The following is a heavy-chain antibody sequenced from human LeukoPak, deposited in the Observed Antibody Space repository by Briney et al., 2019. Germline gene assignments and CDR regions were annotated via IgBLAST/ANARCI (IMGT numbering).Heavy chain of an antibody. Sequence: SETLSLTCTVSGGSISSYYWSWIRQPPGKGLEWIGYIYYSGSTNYNSSLKSRVTILVDMSKNQFSLKLSSVTTADTAVYYCARGLAARPFYFYYYMDVWGKGTTVTVSS. CDR2: IYYSGST. CDR1: GGSISSYY. V-gene: IGHV4-59*12. D-gene: IGHD6-6*01. CDR3: ARGLAARPFYFYYYMDV. J-gene: IGHJ6*03.